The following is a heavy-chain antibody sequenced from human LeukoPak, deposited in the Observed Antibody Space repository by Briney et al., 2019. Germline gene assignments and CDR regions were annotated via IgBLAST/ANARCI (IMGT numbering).Heavy chain of an antibody. D-gene: IGHD3-10*01. J-gene: IGHJ5*02. V-gene: IGHV3-30-3*01. CDR1: GFTFSSYA. Sequence: GRSLRLSCAASGFTFSSYAMHWVRQAPGRGLEWVAVISYDGSNKYYADSVKGRFTISRDNSKNTLYLQMNSLRAEDTAVYYCARDPHYYGSGSYVDWFDPWGQGTLVTVSS. CDR2: ISYDGSNK. CDR3: ARDPHYYGSGSYVDWFDP.